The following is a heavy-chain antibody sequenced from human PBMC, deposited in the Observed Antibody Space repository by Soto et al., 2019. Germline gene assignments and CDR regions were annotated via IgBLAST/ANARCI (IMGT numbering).Heavy chain of an antibody. CDR1: GGSISSGGFY. V-gene: IGHV4-31*03. CDR3: ARARRDSGYDLEGEGYYFDY. J-gene: IGHJ4*02. D-gene: IGHD5-12*01. CDR2: VYYSGST. Sequence: VPLQESGPGLVKPSPTLSLTCTVSGGSISSGGFYWSWIRQPPGKGLEWIGEVYYSGSTYYNPSLKSRVTISVDTSKNQFSLKLSSVTAADTAVYYCARARRDSGYDLEGEGYYFDYWGQGTLVTVSS.